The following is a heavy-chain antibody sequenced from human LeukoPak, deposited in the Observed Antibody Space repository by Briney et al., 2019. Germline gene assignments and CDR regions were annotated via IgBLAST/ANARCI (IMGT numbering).Heavy chain of an antibody. Sequence: QPGRSLRLSCAASGFTFGSYGMHWVRQAPGKGLEWVAVISYDGSNKYYADSVRGRFTISRDNSKNTLYLQMNSLRAEDTAVYYCAKDPGIAAAGTGYWGQGTLVTVSS. CDR2: ISYDGSNK. V-gene: IGHV3-30*18. CDR3: AKDPGIAAAGTGY. D-gene: IGHD6-13*01. CDR1: GFTFGSYG. J-gene: IGHJ4*02.